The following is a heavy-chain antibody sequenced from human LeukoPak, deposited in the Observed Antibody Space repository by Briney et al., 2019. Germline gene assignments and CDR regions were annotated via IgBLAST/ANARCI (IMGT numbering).Heavy chain of an antibody. Sequence: ASVKVSCKASGYTFTSYDINWVRQATGQGLEWMGWMNPNSGNTGYAQKFQGRVTMTRNTSISTAYMELSSLRSEDTAVYYCARGGGTMVRGVITYYYYYMDVWGKGTTVTISS. D-gene: IGHD3-10*01. J-gene: IGHJ6*03. CDR1: GYTFTSYD. CDR3: ARGGGTMVRGVITYYYYYMDV. CDR2: MNPNSGNT. V-gene: IGHV1-8*01.